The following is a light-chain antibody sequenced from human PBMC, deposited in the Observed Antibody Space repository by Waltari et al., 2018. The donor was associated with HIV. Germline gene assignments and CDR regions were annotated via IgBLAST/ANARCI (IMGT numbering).Light chain of an antibody. CDR1: SSDVESYNL. CDR2: EVT. CDR3: CSYAGSSTWV. V-gene: IGLV2-23*02. J-gene: IGLJ3*02. Sequence: QSALTQPASVSGSPGQSITISCTGTSSDVESYNLVPWYQQHPGKAPKLMIYEVTKRPSGVSNRFSGSKSGNTASLTISGLQAEDEADYYCCSYAGSSTWVFGGGTKLTVL.